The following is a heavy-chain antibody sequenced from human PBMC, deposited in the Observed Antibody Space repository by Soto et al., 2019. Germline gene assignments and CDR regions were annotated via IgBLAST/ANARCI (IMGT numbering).Heavy chain of an antibody. CDR3: ARGLAYCGGDCYSIDY. Sequence: QVQLVQSGAEVKKPGSSVKVSCKASGGTFSSYAIGWVRQAPGQGLEWMGGIIPIFGTANYAQKFQGRVTITADESTSTAYMELSSLRSEDTAVYYCARGLAYCGGDCYSIDYWGQGTLVTVSS. D-gene: IGHD2-21*02. CDR1: GGTFSSYA. J-gene: IGHJ4*02. CDR2: IIPIFGTA. V-gene: IGHV1-69*01.